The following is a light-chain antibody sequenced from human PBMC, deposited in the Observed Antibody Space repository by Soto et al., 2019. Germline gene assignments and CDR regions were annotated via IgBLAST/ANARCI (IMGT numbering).Light chain of an antibody. CDR2: GAF. V-gene: IGKV3-15*01. Sequence: EIVMTQSPTTLSVSPGERATLSCRASQSVSTNLAWYQQKPVQVPSLLIYGAFTSASGIPARFSGSGSGTEFTLTIGSLPSEDFAVYYCQQYSSSPYFGQGTRLEIK. CDR1: QSVSTN. CDR3: QQYSSSPY. J-gene: IGKJ5*01.